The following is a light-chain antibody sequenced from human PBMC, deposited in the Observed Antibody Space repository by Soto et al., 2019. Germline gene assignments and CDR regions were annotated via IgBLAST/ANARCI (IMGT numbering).Light chain of an antibody. CDR2: GNN. CDR1: SANIGAAYN. CDR3: AAWDDSLNGHVV. Sequence: QSVLTQPPSVSGAPGQRVTISCTGSSANIGAAYNVDWYQQLPGTAPKLLIYGNNNRPSGVPARFSGSKSGTSASLAISGLQSEDEADYYCAAWDDSLNGHVVFGGGTKVTVL. J-gene: IGLJ2*01. V-gene: IGLV1-40*01.